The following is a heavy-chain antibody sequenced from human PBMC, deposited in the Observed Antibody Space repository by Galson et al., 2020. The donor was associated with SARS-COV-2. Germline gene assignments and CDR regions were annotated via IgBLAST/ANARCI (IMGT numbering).Heavy chain of an antibody. V-gene: IGHV3-21*01. D-gene: IGHD3-16*01. Sequence: TGGSLRLSCAASGFTFRNYSMNWVRQAPGKGLEWVSSISTSSSYINYADSVKGRFTISRDNAKNSLYLQMNSLRAEDTAVYYCARNTAYETWGGPGYYYFGMDVWGQGTTVTVSS. J-gene: IGHJ6*02. CDR2: ISTSSSYI. CDR1: GFTFRNYS. CDR3: ARNTAYETWGGPGYYYFGMDV.